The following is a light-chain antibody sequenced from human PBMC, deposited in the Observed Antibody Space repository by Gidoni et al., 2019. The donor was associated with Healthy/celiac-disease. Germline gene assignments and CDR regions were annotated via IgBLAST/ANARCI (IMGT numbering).Light chain of an antibody. Sequence: DIVMTQSPDSLAVSLGERATINCKSSQSVLYSSNNKNYLAWYQQKPGQPPKLLISWASTRESGVPDRFSGSGSGTDFTLTISSLQAEDVAVYYCQQYYSTVSFXGXTKVEIK. CDR2: WAS. CDR1: QSVLYSSNNKNY. J-gene: IGKJ4*01. V-gene: IGKV4-1*01. CDR3: QQYYSTVS.